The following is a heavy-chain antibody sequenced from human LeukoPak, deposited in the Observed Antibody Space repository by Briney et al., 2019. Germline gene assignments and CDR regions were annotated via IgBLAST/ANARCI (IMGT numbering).Heavy chain of an antibody. CDR1: GGSISSGGYY. Sequence: SETLSLTCTVSGGSISSGGYYWSWIRQPPGKGLEWIGYIYHSGSTNYNPSLKSRVTISVDTSKNQFSLKLSSVTAADTAVYYCARHEVPVAGAPYYFDYWGQGTLVTVSS. V-gene: IGHV4-61*08. J-gene: IGHJ4*02. CDR3: ARHEVPVAGAPYYFDY. CDR2: IYHSGST. D-gene: IGHD1-26*01.